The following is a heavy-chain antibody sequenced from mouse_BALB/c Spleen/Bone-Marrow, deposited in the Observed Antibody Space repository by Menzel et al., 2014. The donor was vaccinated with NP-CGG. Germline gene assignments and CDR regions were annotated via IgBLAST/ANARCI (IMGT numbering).Heavy chain of an antibody. Sequence: EVKLVESGGGLVKPGGSLKLSCAASGFAFSSYDMSWVRQTPEKRLEWVAYISIGGGSTYYPDTVKGRFTISRDNAKSTLYLQMSSLKSEDTAMYYCARQGYYDYDYAMDYWGQGTSVTVSS. V-gene: IGHV5-12-1*01. CDR2: ISIGGGST. J-gene: IGHJ4*01. D-gene: IGHD2-4*01. CDR1: GFAFSSYD. CDR3: ARQGYYDYDYAMDY.